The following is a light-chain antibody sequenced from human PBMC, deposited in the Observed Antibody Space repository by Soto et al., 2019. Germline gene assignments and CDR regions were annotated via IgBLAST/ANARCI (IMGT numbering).Light chain of an antibody. Sequence: QSALTQPASVSGSPGRSITISGTGTSSDVGGYNYVSWYQQHPGKAPKLMIYDVSNRPSGVSNRFSGSKSGNTASLTISGLQAEDEADYYCSSYTSSSTPVVFGGGTKLTVL. J-gene: IGLJ2*01. CDR3: SSYTSSSTPVV. CDR1: SSDVGGYNY. CDR2: DVS. V-gene: IGLV2-14*01.